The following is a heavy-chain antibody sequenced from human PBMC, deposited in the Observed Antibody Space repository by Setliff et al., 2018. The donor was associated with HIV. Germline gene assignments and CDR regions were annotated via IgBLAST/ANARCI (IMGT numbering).Heavy chain of an antibody. J-gene: IGHJ3*02. CDR1: GDSINSGTYY. CDR3: ARWGASGGRPDWHAFDM. D-gene: IGHD2-15*01. V-gene: IGHV4-61*01. Sequence: PSETLSLTCTVSGDSINSGTYYWNWIRQSPGKGLEWIGYIGYNGDTSYNPSLNSRVTLSVDRSKNQFSLKLSSVSAADTAAYFCARWGASGGRPDWHAFDMWGQGTMVTVSS. CDR2: IGYNGDT.